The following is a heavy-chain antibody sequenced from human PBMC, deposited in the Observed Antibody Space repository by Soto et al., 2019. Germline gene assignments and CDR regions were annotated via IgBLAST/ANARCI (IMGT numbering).Heavy chain of an antibody. CDR1: GFTFSTCV. V-gene: IGHV3-23*01. CDR3: AKGLINGRWYAED. CDR2: ITDSGTGT. Sequence: EVHLLESGGGLVHPGASLRLSCGASGFTFSTCVMTWVRQAPGKGLEWVSCITDSGTGTYYADSVKGRFTISRDNSKNTMYLQMDNVRAEDTGVYYCAKGLINGRWYAEDWGQGTLVTVSS. D-gene: IGHD6-13*01. J-gene: IGHJ4*02.